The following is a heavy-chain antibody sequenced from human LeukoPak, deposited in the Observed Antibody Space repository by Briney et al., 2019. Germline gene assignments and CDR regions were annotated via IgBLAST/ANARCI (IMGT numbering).Heavy chain of an antibody. CDR2: ISSSSSYI. CDR3: ARVSTAWEIMRI. Sequence: MSGGSLRLSCAASGFTFSHYSMSWVRQAPGKGLEWASSISSSSSYIYYADSVKGRFTISRDNDKNSLYLQMHSLRSEDTAVYYCARVSTAWEIMRIWGQGTLVTVS. V-gene: IGHV3-21*01. CDR1: GFTFSHYS. J-gene: IGHJ4*02. D-gene: IGHD1-26*01.